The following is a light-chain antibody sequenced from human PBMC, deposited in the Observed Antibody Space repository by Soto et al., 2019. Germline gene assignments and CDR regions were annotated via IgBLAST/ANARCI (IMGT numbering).Light chain of an antibody. CDR1: QSLLHSNGYKY. V-gene: IGKV2-28*01. CDR3: MQTLQTPLT. CDR2: LGS. Sequence: DIVMTQSPLSLPVTPGEPASISCRSSQSLLHSNGYKYLDWYLKKPGQSPQLLIYLGSNRASGVPDRFSGSGSGTDFTLKISRVEAEDVGVYYCMQTLQTPLTFGGGTKVEI. J-gene: IGKJ4*01.